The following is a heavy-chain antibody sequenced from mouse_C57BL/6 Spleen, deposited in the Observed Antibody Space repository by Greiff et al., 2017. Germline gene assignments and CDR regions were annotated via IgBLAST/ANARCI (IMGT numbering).Heavy chain of an antibody. CDR1: GYTFTSYW. V-gene: IGHV1-72*01. CDR2: IDPNSGGT. Sequence: QVQLQQPGAELVKPGASVKLSCKASGYTFTSYWMHWVKQRPGRGLEWIGRIDPNSGGTKYNEKFKSKDTLTVDKSSSTAYMQLSSLTSEDSAVYYGARDYYYGSSYAYFDYWGQGTTLTVSS. CDR3: ARDYYYGSSYAYFDY. J-gene: IGHJ2*01. D-gene: IGHD1-1*01.